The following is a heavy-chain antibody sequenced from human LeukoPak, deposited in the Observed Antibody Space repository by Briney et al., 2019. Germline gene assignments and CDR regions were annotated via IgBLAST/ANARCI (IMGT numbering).Heavy chain of an antibody. V-gene: IGHV3-7*01. D-gene: IGHD2/OR15-2a*01. CDR1: GFTFSTYW. J-gene: IGHJ4*02. Sequence: QTGGSLRLSCAASGFTFSTYWMTWVRQAPGKGLEWVANIRQDDIERHLVDSVKGRFFISRDNAKNSLYLQMNSLTVEDTAVYYCVRGCNRAHCPYFFDSWGQGTLITVS. CDR3: VRGCNRAHCPYFFDS. CDR2: IRQDDIER.